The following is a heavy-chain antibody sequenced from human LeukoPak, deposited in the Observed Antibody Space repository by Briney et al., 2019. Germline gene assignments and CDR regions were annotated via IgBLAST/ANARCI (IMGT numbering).Heavy chain of an antibody. CDR2: IYSGGST. J-gene: IGHJ4*02. Sequence: GGSLRLSCAASGFTVSSNYMSWVRQAPGKGLEWVSVIYSGGSTYYADSVKGRFTISRDNSKNTLYLQMNSLRAEDTAVYYCAKIRSSWYEGDYWGQGTLVTVSS. V-gene: IGHV3-53*01. D-gene: IGHD6-13*01. CDR3: AKIRSSWYEGDY. CDR1: GFTVSSNY.